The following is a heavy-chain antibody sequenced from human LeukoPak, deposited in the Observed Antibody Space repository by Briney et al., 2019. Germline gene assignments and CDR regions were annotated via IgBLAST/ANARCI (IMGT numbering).Heavy chain of an antibody. CDR2: IYSGGIT. J-gene: IGHJ3*02. D-gene: IGHD1-26*01. Sequence: GGSLRLSCAASGYSFADYDMSWVRQAPGKGLEWVSVIYSGGITYYADSVKGRFTISRDNSKNTLYLQMNTLRAEDTAVYYCARGVEYSGSYYHAFDIWGQGTLVTVS. CDR1: GYSFADYD. CDR3: ARGVEYSGSYYHAFDI. V-gene: IGHV3-53*01.